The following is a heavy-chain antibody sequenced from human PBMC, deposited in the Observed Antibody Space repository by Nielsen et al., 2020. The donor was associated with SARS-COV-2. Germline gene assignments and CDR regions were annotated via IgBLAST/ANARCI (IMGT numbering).Heavy chain of an antibody. D-gene: IGHD1-26*01. CDR2: ISGSGGRT. J-gene: IGHJ4*02. V-gene: IGHV3-23*01. CDR3: AKEREGRTTGTYLIFDY. CDR1: GFTFSDYA. Sequence: GESLKISCAASGFTFSDYAMSWVRQAPGKGLEWVSVISGSGGRTNYADSVKGRFTISRDNSKNTLYLHLSSLRAEDTAMYYCAKEREGRTTGTYLIFDYWGQGTLVTVSS.